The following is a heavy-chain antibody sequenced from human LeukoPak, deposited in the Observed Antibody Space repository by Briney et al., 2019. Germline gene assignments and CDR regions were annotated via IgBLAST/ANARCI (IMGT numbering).Heavy chain of an antibody. D-gene: IGHD6-13*01. Sequence: SETLSLTCAVYGGSISSGGYSWSWIRQPPGKGLEWIGYIYHSGSTYYNPSLKSRVTISVDRSKNQFSLKLSSVTAADTAVYYCARGRNRDGEQQLGDAFDIWGQGTMVTVSS. V-gene: IGHV4-30-2*01. J-gene: IGHJ3*02. CDR1: GGSISSGGYS. CDR3: ARGRNRDGEQQLGDAFDI. CDR2: IYHSGST.